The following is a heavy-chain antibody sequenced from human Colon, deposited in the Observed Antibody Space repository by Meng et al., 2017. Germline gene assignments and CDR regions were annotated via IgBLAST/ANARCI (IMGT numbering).Heavy chain of an antibody. Sequence: QVQLVQSGAEVKKPGASVKVSCKASGSTLSSYAIHWVRQAPGQRLEWMGWINAGNGNTKYSQKFQGRVTNTRDTSTSTAYMELSSLTSEDTAVYYCTSPIYWGQGTLVTVSS. CDR3: TSPIY. J-gene: IGHJ4*02. D-gene: IGHD3-9*01. CDR1: GSTLSSYA. V-gene: IGHV1-3*01. CDR2: INAGNGNT.